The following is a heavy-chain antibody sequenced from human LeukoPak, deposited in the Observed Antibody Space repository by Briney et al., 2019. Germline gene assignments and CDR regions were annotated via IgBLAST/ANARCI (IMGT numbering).Heavy chain of an antibody. D-gene: IGHD6-13*01. CDR2: ISWNGGST. J-gene: IGHJ4*02. CDR3: ARVAAAAGLYYFDY. V-gene: IGHV3-20*01. Sequence: RGSLRLSCAASGFTFDDYGMSWVRQAPGKGLEWVSGISWNGGSTGYADSVKGRFTISRDSAKNSLYLQMNSLRAEDTALYHCARVAAAAGLYYFDYWGQGTLVTVSS. CDR1: GFTFDDYG.